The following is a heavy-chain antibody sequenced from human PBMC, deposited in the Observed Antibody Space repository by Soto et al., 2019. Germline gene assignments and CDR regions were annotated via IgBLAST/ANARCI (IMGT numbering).Heavy chain of an antibody. J-gene: IGHJ5*02. CDR2: MYYNGNI. V-gene: IGHV4-59*01. D-gene: IGHD3-16*01. CDR3: ASWGNWLDP. CDR1: GGSISNYY. Sequence: PSETLSLTCNVSGGSISNYYWTWVRQSPEKGLEWIGYMYYNGNINYNPSLKSRVTISIDTSKNQFSLTLKSVTAADTAVYYCASWGNWLDPWGQGVLVTVSS.